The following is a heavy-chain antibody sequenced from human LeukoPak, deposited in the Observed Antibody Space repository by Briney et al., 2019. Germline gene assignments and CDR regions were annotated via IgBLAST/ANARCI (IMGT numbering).Heavy chain of an antibody. Sequence: ASVKVSCKVSGYTLTELSMHWVRQAPGKGLEWMGGFDPEDGETIYAQKFQGGVTMTEDTSTDTAYMELSSLRSEDTAVYYCATSGPYMVWFGELYLDYWGQGTLVTVSS. CDR3: ATSGPYMVWFGELYLDY. J-gene: IGHJ4*02. CDR2: FDPEDGET. V-gene: IGHV1-24*01. D-gene: IGHD3-10*01. CDR1: GYTLTELS.